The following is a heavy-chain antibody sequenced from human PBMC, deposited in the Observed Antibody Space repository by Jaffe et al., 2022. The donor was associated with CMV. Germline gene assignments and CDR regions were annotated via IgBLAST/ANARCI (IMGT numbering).Heavy chain of an antibody. D-gene: IGHD2-21*02. J-gene: IGHJ4*02. CDR1: GGSFSGYY. Sequence: QVQLQQWGAGLLKPSETLSLTCAVYGGSFSGYYWSWIRQPPGKGLEWIGEINHSGSTNYNPSLKSRVTISVDTSKNQFSLKLSSVTAADTAVYYCARGAGYCGGDCPYYFDYWGQGTLVTVSS. V-gene: IGHV4-34*01. CDR3: ARGAGYCGGDCPYYFDY. CDR2: INHSGST.